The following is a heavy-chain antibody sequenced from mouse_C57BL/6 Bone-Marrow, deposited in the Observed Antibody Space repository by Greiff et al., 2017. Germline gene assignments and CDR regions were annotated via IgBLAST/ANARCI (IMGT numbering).Heavy chain of an antibody. CDR2: IDPENGDT. D-gene: IGHD1-1*01. V-gene: IGHV14-4*01. J-gene: IGHJ1*03. Sequence: VQLQQSGAELVRPGASVKLSCTASGFNIKDDYMHWVKQRPEQGLEWIGWIDPENGDTEYASKVQGQATITADTSSNTAYLQLSSLTSEDTAVYYGTTFYGSSYRRYFDVWGTGTTVTVSS. CDR1: GFNIKDDY. CDR3: TTFYGSSYRRYFDV.